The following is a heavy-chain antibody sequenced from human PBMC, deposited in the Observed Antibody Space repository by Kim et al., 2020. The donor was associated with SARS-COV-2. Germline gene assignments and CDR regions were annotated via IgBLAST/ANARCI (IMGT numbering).Heavy chain of an antibody. V-gene: IGHV3-23*01. CDR1: GFTFNSYA. CDR2: ISGSGGST. Sequence: GGSRRLSCAASGFTFNSYAMSWVRQAPGKGREWFSSISGSGGSTYYADSVKGRFTISRDNSKNTLYLQMSSLTAEDTAVHYCANSVGGSESYITDAFD. CDR3: ANSVGGSESYITDAFD. J-gene: IGHJ3*02. D-gene: IGHD3-10*01.